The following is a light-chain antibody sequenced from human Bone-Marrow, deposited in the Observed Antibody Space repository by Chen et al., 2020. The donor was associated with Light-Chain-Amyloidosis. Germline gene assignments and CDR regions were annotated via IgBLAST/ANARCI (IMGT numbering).Light chain of an antibody. CDR3: QQYGTSPLT. V-gene: IGKV3-20*01. J-gene: IGKJ4*01. Sequence: EIVLTQSPGTLSLSPGEGANLSCRASQTISSNYLTWYQQKFGQAPRLLIYGSSSRATGIPDRFTCSGSGTAFTLTITRLEPVDFAMYYCQQYGTSPLTFGGGTKVEIK. CDR2: GSS. CDR1: QTISSNY.